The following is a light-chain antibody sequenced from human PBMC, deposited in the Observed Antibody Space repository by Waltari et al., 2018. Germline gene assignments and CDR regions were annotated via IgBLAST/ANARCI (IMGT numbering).Light chain of an antibody. CDR2: GAS. V-gene: IGKV1D-16*01. CDR1: QSISNW. J-gene: IGKJ4*01. CDR3: QQYNSYPLT. Sequence: DIQMTQSPSSVSAFVGDRVTITCRASQSISNWLAWYQQKPGKAPKLLIYGASDLHSGVPSRFSGSGAGTDFTLTTSSLQAEDFATYYCQQYNSYPLTFGGGTKVEIK.